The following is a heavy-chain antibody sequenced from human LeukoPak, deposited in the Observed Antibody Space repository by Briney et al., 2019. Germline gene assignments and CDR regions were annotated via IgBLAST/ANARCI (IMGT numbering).Heavy chain of an antibody. CDR1: GLTISNYW. V-gene: IGHV3-74*01. D-gene: IGHD3-10*01. J-gene: IGHJ4*02. Sequence: GGSLRLSCAASGLTISNYWMHWVRQVPGKGLVWVSRINSEGSSISYAYSVNGRFTISRDNPKHTLNLQMNSLRAEDTAVYYCARGRGVSLDYWGQGALVTVSS. CDR3: ARGRGVSLDY. CDR2: INSEGSSI.